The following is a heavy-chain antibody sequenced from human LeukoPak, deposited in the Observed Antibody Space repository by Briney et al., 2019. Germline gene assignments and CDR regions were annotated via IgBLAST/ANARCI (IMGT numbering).Heavy chain of an antibody. CDR2: VFSSGST. Sequence: SETLSLTCNFSAVSISRHFWSWIRQTPEKGLEWLGYVFSSGSTNYNPSLKSRITISLDTSKHQFSLTLDSVTAADTAVYYCARGPSGYHNTGGQGTLVTVSS. J-gene: IGHJ4*02. CDR3: ARGPSGYHNT. CDR1: AVSISRHF. V-gene: IGHV4-59*11. D-gene: IGHD5-12*01.